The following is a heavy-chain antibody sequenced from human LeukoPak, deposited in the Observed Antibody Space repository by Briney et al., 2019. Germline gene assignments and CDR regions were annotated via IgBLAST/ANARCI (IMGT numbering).Heavy chain of an antibody. V-gene: IGHV3-23*01. CDR3: AKAFRPMIVVIPSDY. CDR2: ISGSGGST. CDR1: GFTFNNYA. D-gene: IGHD3-22*01. J-gene: IGHJ4*02. Sequence: GGSLRLSCAASGFTFNNYAMSWDRQAPGKGLEWVSAISGSGGSTYYADSVKGRFTISRDNSKNTLYLQMNSLRAEDTAVYYCAKAFRPMIVVIPSDYWGQGTLVTVSS.